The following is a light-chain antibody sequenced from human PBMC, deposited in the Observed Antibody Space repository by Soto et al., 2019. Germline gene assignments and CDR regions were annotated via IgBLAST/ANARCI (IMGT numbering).Light chain of an antibody. CDR3: QKYNSAPHT. Sequence: DVQMTQSPSSLSAFVGDRVTITCRASQGIAPYLAWFQQKPGKVPKLLIYATSTLQSGVPSRFSGSGSGTDFTLTINSLQPEDVGTYYCQKYNSAPHTFGGGTKV. J-gene: IGKJ4*01. CDR1: QGIAPY. V-gene: IGKV1-27*01. CDR2: ATS.